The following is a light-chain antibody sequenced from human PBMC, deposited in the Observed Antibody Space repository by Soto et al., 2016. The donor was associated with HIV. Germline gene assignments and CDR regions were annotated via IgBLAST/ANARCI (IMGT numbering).Light chain of an antibody. CDR3: QVWDSSSNHYV. CDR1: NIGNKN. Sequence: YELTQPPSVSVAPGKTASITCGGNNIGNKNVHWYQQKPGQAPVLVVYDDDDRPSGIPDRISGSNSGNTATLIISRVEAGDEADYYCQVWDSSSNHYVFGFGTKVTV. CDR2: DDD. J-gene: IGLJ1*01. V-gene: IGLV3-21*03.